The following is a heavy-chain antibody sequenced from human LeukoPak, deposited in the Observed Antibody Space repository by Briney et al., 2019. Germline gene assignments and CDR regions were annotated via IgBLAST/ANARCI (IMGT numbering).Heavy chain of an antibody. CDR2: IREDGSQK. CDR1: GFTFSSSW. Sequence: GGSLRLSCVASGFTFSSSWVTWVRQAPGKGLEWVASIREDGSQKTAVDSVRGRFTISRDNAKDSVYLQMDSLRAEDTAVYYCARGPTNGQAFDYWGQGTLVSVSS. V-gene: IGHV3-7*01. CDR3: ARGPTNGQAFDY. D-gene: IGHD2-8*01. J-gene: IGHJ4*02.